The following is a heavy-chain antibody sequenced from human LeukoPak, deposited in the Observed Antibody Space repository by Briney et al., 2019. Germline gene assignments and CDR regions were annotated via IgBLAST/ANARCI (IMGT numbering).Heavy chain of an antibody. D-gene: IGHD6-6*01. J-gene: IGHJ6*02. V-gene: IGHV4-59*01. CDR1: GGSISSYY. CDR3: ARLAATKLRYYYYGMDV. CDR2: IYYSGST. Sequence: SETLSLTCTVSGGSISSYYWSWIRQPPGKGLEWMGYIYYSGSTNYNPSLKSRVTISVDTSKNQFSLKLSSVTAADTAVYYCARLAATKLRYYYYGMDVWGQGTTVTASS.